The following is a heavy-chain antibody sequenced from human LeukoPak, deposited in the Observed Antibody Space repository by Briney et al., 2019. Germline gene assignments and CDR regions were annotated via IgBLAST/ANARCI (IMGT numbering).Heavy chain of an antibody. CDR2: ISTSGGST. J-gene: IGHJ4*02. D-gene: IGHD7-27*01. V-gene: IGHV3-23*01. Sequence: GGSLRLSCAASGFTFSGHAMSWVRQAPGKGLEWVSGISTSGGSTYYGNSVKGRFAISRDNSKNMVYLQMNSLRAEDTVVYYCAKDRPGEAWFDYWGQGTLVTVSS. CDR1: GFTFSGHA. CDR3: AKDRPGEAWFDY.